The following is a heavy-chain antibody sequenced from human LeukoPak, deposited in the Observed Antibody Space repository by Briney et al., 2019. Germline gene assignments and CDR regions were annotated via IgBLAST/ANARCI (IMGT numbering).Heavy chain of an antibody. D-gene: IGHD3-16*02. V-gene: IGHV4-61*01. Sequence: SETLSLTCTVSGGSVSSGSYYWSWIRQPPGKGLEWIGYIYYSGSTNYNPSLKSRVTISVDTSKNQFSLKLSSVTAADTAVYYCASSRITFGGVIAFDYWGQGTLVTVSS. CDR2: IYYSGST. J-gene: IGHJ4*02. CDR3: ASSRITFGGVIAFDY. CDR1: GGSVSSGSYY.